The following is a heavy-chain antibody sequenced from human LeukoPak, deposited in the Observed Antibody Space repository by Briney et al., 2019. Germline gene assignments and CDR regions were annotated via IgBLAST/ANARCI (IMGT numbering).Heavy chain of an antibody. J-gene: IGHJ4*02. CDR2: IRYDGSNK. CDR3: AKGWGIPIFGVVTN. Sequence: PGGSLRLSCAASGFTFSSYGMHWVRQAPGKGLEWVAFIRYDGSNKYFADSVKGRFTISRDNSKNTLYLQMNSLRAEDTAVYYCAKGWGIPIFGVVTNWGQGTLVTVSS. D-gene: IGHD3-3*01. V-gene: IGHV3-30*02. CDR1: GFTFSSYG.